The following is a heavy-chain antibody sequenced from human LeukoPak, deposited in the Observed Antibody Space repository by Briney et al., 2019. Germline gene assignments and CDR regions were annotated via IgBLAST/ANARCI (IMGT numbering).Heavy chain of an antibody. J-gene: IGHJ3*02. V-gene: IGHV3-9*03. Sequence: PGRSLRLSCAASGFTFDDYAMHWVRQAPGKGLEWVSGISWNSGSIGYADSMKGRFTISRDNAKNSLYLQMNSLRAEDMALYYCAKTNDAFDIWGQGTMVTVSS. CDR3: AKTNDAFDI. CDR2: ISWNSGSI. CDR1: GFTFDDYA.